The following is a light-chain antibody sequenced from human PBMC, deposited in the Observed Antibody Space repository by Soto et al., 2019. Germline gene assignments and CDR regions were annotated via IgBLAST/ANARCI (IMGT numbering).Light chain of an antibody. V-gene: IGKV3-20*01. Sequence: IVLTQSPGTLSLSPGERATLSCRASQSVSSSYLAWYQQKPGQAPRLLIYGASSRATGIPDRFSGSGSGTDFTLSISRLEPEDFAVYYCQQYSSSFRTFGQGTNVEIK. CDR1: QSVSSSY. CDR3: QQYSSSFRT. CDR2: GAS. J-gene: IGKJ1*01.